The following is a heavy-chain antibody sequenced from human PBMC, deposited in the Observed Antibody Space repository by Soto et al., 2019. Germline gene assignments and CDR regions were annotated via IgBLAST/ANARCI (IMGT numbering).Heavy chain of an antibody. CDR3: ARGGPEMATITGWFDP. V-gene: IGHV1-69*01. Sequence: QVQLVQSGAEVKKPGSSVKVSCKASGGTFSSYAISWVRQAPGQGLEWMGGIIPIFGTANYAQKFQGRVTITAYESTSTAYMELSSLRSEDTAVYYCARGGPEMATITGWFDPWGQGTLVTVSS. J-gene: IGHJ5*02. D-gene: IGHD5-12*01. CDR2: IIPIFGTA. CDR1: GGTFSSYA.